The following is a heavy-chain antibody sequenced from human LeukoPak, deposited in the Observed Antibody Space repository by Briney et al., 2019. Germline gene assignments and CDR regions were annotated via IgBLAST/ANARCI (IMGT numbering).Heavy chain of an antibody. V-gene: IGHV1-69*13. CDR1: GGTFSSYA. Sequence: ASVKVSCKASGGTFSSYAISWVRQAPGQGLEWMGGIIPIFGTANYAQKFQGRVTITADESTSTAYMELSSLRSEDTAVYYCASRNQQLEVEAIDYWGQGTLVTVSS. J-gene: IGHJ4*02. D-gene: IGHD1-14*01. CDR2: IIPIFGTA. CDR3: ASRNQQLEVEAIDY.